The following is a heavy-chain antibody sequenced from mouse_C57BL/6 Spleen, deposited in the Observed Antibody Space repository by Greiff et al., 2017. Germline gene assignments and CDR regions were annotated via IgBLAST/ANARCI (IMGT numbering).Heavy chain of an antibody. CDR1: GFSLTSYG. V-gene: IGHV2-2*01. D-gene: IGHD4-1*01. J-gene: IGHJ4*01. CDR3: ARNSGTGDYYAMDY. Sequence: VQVVESGPGLVQPSQSLSITCTVSGFSLTSYGVHWVRQSPGKGLEWLGVIWSGGSTDYNAAFISRLSISKDNSKSQVFFKMNSLQADDTAIYYCARNSGTGDYYAMDYWGQGTSVTVSS. CDR2: IWSGGST.